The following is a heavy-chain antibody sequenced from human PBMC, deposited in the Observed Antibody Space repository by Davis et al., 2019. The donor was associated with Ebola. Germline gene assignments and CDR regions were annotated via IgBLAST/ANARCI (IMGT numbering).Heavy chain of an antibody. Sequence: GESLKISCAASGFTFSDHYMDWVRQAPGKGLEWVGRTRNKANSYTTEYAASVKGRFTISRDDSKNSLYLQMNSLKTEDTAVYYCARWSRYYYYYGMDVWGQGTTVTVSS. J-gene: IGHJ6*02. CDR1: GFTFSDHY. V-gene: IGHV3-72*01. CDR3: ARWSRYYYYYGMDV. CDR2: TRNKANSYTT.